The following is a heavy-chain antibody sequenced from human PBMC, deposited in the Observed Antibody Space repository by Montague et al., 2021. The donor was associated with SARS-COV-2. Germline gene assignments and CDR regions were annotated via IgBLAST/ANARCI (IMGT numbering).Heavy chain of an antibody. V-gene: IGHV4-34*01. CDR3: ARGSGCSGGSCYSEWDPYYYYGMDV. CDR2: INRSGST. D-gene: IGHD2-15*01. CDR1: GGSFIGDY. J-gene: IGHJ6*02. Sequence: SETLSLTCAGDGGSFIGDYWSWMREPPGKGLEWRGEINRSGSTNYNPSLKSRVTISVDTSKNQFSLKLSSVTAADTAVYYCARGSGCSGGSCYSEWDPYYYYGMDVWGQGTTVTVSS.